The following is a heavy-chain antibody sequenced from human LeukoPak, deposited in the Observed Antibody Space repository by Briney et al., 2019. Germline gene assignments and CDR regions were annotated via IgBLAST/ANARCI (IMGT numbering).Heavy chain of an antibody. D-gene: IGHD5-18*01. V-gene: IGHV1-8*01. Sequence: ASVKVSCKASGYTFTTYDINWVRQAPGQGLEWMGWMNPNSGHTGYAQKFQGRVTMTRNTSISTAYMELSSLRSEDTAVYYCARDNGGTAMAYYSYFYMDVWGKGTTVTISS. CDR1: GYTFTTYD. J-gene: IGHJ6*03. CDR2: MNPNSGHT. CDR3: ARDNGGTAMAYYSYFYMDV.